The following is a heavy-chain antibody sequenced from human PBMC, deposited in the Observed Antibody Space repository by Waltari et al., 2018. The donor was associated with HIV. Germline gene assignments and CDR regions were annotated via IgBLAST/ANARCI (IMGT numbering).Heavy chain of an antibody. CDR2: IYRGGNT. CDR1: VLPVSSNY. CDR3: ASGGEFPGWFGEPSFYFDY. Sequence: EVKLVESGGGLIQPGGSLRLSCAASVLPVSSNYISSVRQAHGNGVEWFSVIYRGGNTYSADSVKCRFTISRDNSKNTLYLQMNSLRAEDTAVYYWASGGEFPGWFGEPSFYFDYWGQGTLVTVSS. J-gene: IGHJ4*02. V-gene: IGHV3-53*01. D-gene: IGHD3-10*01.